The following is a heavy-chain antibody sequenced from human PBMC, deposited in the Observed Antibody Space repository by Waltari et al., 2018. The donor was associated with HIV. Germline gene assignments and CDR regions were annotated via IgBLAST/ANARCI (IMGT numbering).Heavy chain of an antibody. D-gene: IGHD3-10*01. CDR3: ARETFFMVRGVSPYYVFNGIDV. CDR1: GGSIYDRHFW. Sequence: QVQLDESGPGLVKPSQTPSLTCASPGGSIYDRHFWWSRLRQPAGKAPEWIGRVYVPGATNCSASLRGRVSISVDRSKRQISLRLTSVTAADTAVYYCARETFFMVRGVSPYYVFNGIDVWGRGTTVSVSS. V-gene: IGHV4-61*02. J-gene: IGHJ6*02. CDR2: VYVPGAT.